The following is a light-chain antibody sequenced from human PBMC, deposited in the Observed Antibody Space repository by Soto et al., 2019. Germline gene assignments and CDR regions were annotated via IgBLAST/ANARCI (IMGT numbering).Light chain of an antibody. CDR1: QDISIY. V-gene: IGKV1-33*01. J-gene: IGKJ2*01. Sequence: DIQMTQSPSSQSAFLGDRVTITCRASQDISIYLNWFQQKPGKAPKLLIYDASNLENGVPSRFTASGSGTDFTLTINSLQPDEIATYYCQQYNVVPPTFGQGTRLEI. CDR2: DAS. CDR3: QQYNVVPPT.